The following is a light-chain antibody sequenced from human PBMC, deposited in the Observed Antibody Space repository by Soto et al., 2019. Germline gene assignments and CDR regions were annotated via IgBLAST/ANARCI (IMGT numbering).Light chain of an antibody. V-gene: IGKV3-11*01. CDR1: QSVSSY. CDR3: QQRSNWGLT. Sequence: EIVLTQSPATLSLSPGERATLSCRASQSVSSYLAWYQQKPGQAPRLLIYDASNRATGIPDRFRGSRSGKDYALTISSLEPEDFAVYYCQQRSNWGLTFGGGTKVEIK. J-gene: IGKJ4*01. CDR2: DAS.